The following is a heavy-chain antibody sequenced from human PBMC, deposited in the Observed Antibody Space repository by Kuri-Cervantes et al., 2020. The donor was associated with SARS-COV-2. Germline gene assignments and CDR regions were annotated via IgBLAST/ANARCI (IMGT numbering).Heavy chain of an antibody. D-gene: IGHD5-12*01. CDR1: GFTFSLYG. J-gene: IGHJ6*02. V-gene: IGHV3-33*08. CDR3: ARDQYSGYETYGMDV. CDR2: IYYDGSNK. Sequence: GGSLRLSCAASGFTFSLYGMHWVRQAPGKGLEWVAVIYYDGSNKYYADSVKGRFSISRDNSKNTLYLQMNSLRAEDTAVYHCARDQYSGYETYGMDVWGQGTTVTVSS.